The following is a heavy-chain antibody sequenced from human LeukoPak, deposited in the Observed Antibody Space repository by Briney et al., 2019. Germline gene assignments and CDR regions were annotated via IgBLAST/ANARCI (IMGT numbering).Heavy chain of an antibody. CDR2: ISITGLT. J-gene: IGHJ4*02. D-gene: IGHD2-8*01. CDR3: SRENGAFSPFGY. CDR1: GGSISNTNW. Sequence: SETLSLTCGVSGGSISNTNWWSWVRPPPGQGLEGSGEISITGLTHYTPPLESRVTVSLDKSKNQLSLTLTSLTAADTAVYYCSRENGAFSPFGYWGQGTLVTVLS. V-gene: IGHV4-4*02.